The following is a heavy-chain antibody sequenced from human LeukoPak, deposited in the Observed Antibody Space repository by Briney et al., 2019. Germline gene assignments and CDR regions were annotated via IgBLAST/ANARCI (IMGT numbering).Heavy chain of an antibody. CDR3: AKNDYSSSGWFDP. CDR1: GYTFTSYG. CDR2: ISGYKGNT. D-gene: IGHD6-6*01. Sequence: ASVKVSCKASGYTFTSYGISWVRQAPGQGLEWMGWISGYKGNTKYAQKLQGRVTMTTDTSTSTAYMELRSLRADDTAVYYCAKNDYSSSGWFDPWGQGTLVTVSS. V-gene: IGHV1-18*01. J-gene: IGHJ5*02.